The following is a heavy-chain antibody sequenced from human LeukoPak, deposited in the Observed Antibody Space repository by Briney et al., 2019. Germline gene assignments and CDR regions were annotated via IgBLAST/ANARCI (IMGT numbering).Heavy chain of an antibody. CDR3: ATAVASSSGWYADY. D-gene: IGHD6-19*01. CDR2: IWYDGSNK. CDR1: GFTFRSYG. V-gene: IGHV3-33*01. J-gene: IGHJ4*02. Sequence: GGSLRLSCAASGFTFRSYGMHWVRQAPGKGLEWVAVIWYDGSNKYYADSVKGRFTVSRDNSKNTLYLQMNSLRAEGTAVYYCATAVASSSGWYADYWGQGTLVTVSS.